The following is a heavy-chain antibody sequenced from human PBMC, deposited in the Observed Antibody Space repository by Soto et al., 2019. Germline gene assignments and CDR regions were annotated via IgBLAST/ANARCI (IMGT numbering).Heavy chain of an antibody. V-gene: IGHV4-38-2*01. Sequence: LALTCAVSGYPISSGYYWGWIRQSPGKGLEWIGSLYHSGSTYYNPSLKSRVTISVDSSKNQFSLKLSSVTAADTAVYYCARNSYYDFWSGYQRAFDFWGQGTLVTVSS. J-gene: IGHJ4*02. CDR1: GYPISSGYY. D-gene: IGHD3-3*01. CDR3: ARNSYYDFWSGYQRAFDF. CDR2: LYHSGST.